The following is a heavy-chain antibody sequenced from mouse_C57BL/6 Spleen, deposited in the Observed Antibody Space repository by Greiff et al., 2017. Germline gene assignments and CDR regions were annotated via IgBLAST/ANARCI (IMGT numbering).Heavy chain of an antibody. V-gene: IGHV1-72*01. CDR2: IDPNSGGT. CDR1: GYTFTSYW. Sequence: QVQLQQPGAELVKPGASVKLSCKASGYTFTSYWMHWVKQRPGRGLEWIGRIDPNSGGTKYNEKFKSKATLTVDKPSSTAYMQLRSLTSEDSAVYYCARGIYDGSLYYYSMDYWGQGTSVTVSS. J-gene: IGHJ4*01. CDR3: ARGIYDGSLYYYSMDY. D-gene: IGHD1-1*01.